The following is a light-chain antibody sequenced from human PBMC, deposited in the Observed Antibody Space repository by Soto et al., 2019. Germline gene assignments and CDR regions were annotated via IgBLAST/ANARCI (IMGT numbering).Light chain of an antibody. J-gene: IGKJ4*01. CDR2: GAS. Sequence: EIVLTQYPGNLSWSTGERGTLSCRASQSVRSSDLAWYQQNPGQAPRLVMYGASSRATGIPDRFTGTGSGTDGTLTLSRLETEDVATYYGLQVNSFPLSFGGGTKVDIK. CDR3: LQVNSFPLS. V-gene: IGKV3-20*01. CDR1: QSVRSSD.